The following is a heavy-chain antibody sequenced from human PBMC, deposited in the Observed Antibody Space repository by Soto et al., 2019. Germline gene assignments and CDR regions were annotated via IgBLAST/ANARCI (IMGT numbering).Heavy chain of an antibody. D-gene: IGHD2-2*01. CDR1: GFTFSSYA. CDR2: LSGSGDNT. J-gene: IGHJ6*02. V-gene: IGHV3-21*04. CDR3: AREDRDRETGLVPAAIDGMDV. Sequence: GGSLRLSCAASGFTFSSYAMHWVRQAPGKGLEWVSSLSGSGDNTYYADSVKGRFTISRDNAKNSLYLQMNSLRAEDTAVYYCAREDRDRETGLVPAAIDGMDVWGQGTTVTVSS.